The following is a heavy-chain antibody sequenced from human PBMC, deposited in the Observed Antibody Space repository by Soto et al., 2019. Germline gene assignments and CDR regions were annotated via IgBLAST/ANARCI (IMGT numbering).Heavy chain of an antibody. CDR1: GFTFSTYG. J-gene: IGHJ6*02. V-gene: IGHV3-30*03. CDR2: ISYDGGNK. Sequence: PGGSLRLSCAASGFTFSTYGMHWVRQAPGKGLEWVAIISYDGGNKYYADSVKGRFTISRDNARNSLYLQMNSLRAEDTALYYCARAFSIVHYGLDVWGQGTTVTVSS. D-gene: IGHD2-21*01. CDR3: ARAFSIVHYGLDV.